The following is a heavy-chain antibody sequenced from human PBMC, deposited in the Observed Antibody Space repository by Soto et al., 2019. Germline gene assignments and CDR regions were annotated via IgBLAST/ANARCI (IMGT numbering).Heavy chain of an antibody. V-gene: IGHV3-15*07. J-gene: IGHJ4*02. D-gene: IGHD6-6*01. CDR1: GFTFSNAW. Sequence: PGGSLRLSCAASGFTFSNAWMNWVRQAPGKGLEWVGRIKSKTDGGTTDYAAPVKGRFTISRDDSKNTLYLQMNSLRTEDTALYYCARETLPDSSSSYPDYWGRGTLVTVSS. CDR3: ARETLPDSSSSYPDY. CDR2: IKSKTDGGTT.